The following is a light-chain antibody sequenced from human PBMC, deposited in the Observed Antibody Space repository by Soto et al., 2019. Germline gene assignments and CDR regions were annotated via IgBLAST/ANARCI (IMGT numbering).Light chain of an antibody. CDR3: NSYTSSNTYV. CDR2: EAN. CDR1: SSDVGSYNR. J-gene: IGLJ1*01. Sequence: QSALTQPPPVSGAPGQAVTLSCTGTSSDVGSYNRVSWYQQPPGTAPKLMIYEANNRPSGVPDRFSGSKSGNTASLTITGLQAEDEADYYCNSYTSSNTYVFGTGTKVTVL. V-gene: IGLV2-18*02.